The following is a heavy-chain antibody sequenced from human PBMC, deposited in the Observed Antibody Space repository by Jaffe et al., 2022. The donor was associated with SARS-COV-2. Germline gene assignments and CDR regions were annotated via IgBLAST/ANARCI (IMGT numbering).Heavy chain of an antibody. CDR3: ARSTIAVAGTGYYFDY. CDR1: GGSISSGSYY. J-gene: IGHJ4*02. D-gene: IGHD6-19*01. Sequence: QVQLQESGPGLVKPSQTLSLTCTVSGGSISSGSYYWSWIRQPAGKGLEWIGRIYTSGSTNYNPSLKSRVTISVDTSKNQFSLKLSSVTAADTAVYYCARSTIAVAGTGYYFDYWGQGTLVTVSS. V-gene: IGHV4-61*02. CDR2: IYTSGST.